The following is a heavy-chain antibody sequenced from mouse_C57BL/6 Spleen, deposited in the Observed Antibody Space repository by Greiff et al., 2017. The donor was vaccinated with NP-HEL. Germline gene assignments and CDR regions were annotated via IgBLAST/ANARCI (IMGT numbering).Heavy chain of an antibody. V-gene: IGHV1-15*01. Sequence: VKLVESGAELVRPGASVTLSCKASGYTFTDYEMHWVKQTPVHGLEWIGAIDPETGGTAYNQKFKGKAILTADKSSSTAYMELRSLTSEDSAVYYCTRPTGTSYWYFDVWGTGTTVTVSS. J-gene: IGHJ1*03. CDR3: TRPTGTSYWYFDV. CDR2: IDPETGGT. CDR1: GYTFTDYE. D-gene: IGHD4-1*02.